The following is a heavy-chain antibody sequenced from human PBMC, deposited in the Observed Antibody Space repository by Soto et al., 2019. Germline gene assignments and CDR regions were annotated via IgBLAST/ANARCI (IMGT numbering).Heavy chain of an antibody. J-gene: IGHJ6*02. CDR2: IIPILGIA. CDR1: GGTFSSYT. CDR3: ARGITEYVILRTPYYYYGMDV. Sequence: QVQLVQSGAEVKKPGSSVKVSCKASGGTFSSYTISWVRQAPGQGLEWMGRIIPILGIANYAQKFQGRVTITVDKSTSTAYMELSSLRSEDTAVYYCARGITEYVILRTPYYYYGMDVWGQGTTVTVSS. D-gene: IGHD3-9*01. V-gene: IGHV1-69*02.